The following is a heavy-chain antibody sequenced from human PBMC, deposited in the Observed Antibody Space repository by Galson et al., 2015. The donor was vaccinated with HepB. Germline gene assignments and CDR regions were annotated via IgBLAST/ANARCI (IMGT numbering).Heavy chain of an antibody. D-gene: IGHD6-13*01. Sequence: SLRLSCAASGFSFSTYGMHWVRQAPGKGLEWVAVIWYDGRNKFYGDSVKGRFTISRDNSKNTLFLQMNSLRVEDTAVYYCARGVRIAATGTTQPWGMDVWGQGTTVTVSS. CDR1: GFSFSTYG. J-gene: IGHJ6*02. CDR2: IWYDGRNK. V-gene: IGHV3-33*01. CDR3: ARGVRIAATGTTQPWGMDV.